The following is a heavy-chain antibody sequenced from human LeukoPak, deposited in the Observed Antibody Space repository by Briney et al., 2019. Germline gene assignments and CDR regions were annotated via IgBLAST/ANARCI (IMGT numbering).Heavy chain of an antibody. CDR1: GFTFSDYY. Sequence: GGSLRLSCAASGFTFSDYYMSWIRQAPGKGLEWVSYISSSGSTIYYADSVKGRFTISRDNAKNSLYLQMNSLRAEDTAVYYCVKGASVNTAMAYYYYYMDVWGKGTTVTVSS. CDR3: VKGASVNTAMAYYYYYMDV. J-gene: IGHJ6*03. CDR2: ISSSGSTI. D-gene: IGHD5-18*01. V-gene: IGHV3-11*04.